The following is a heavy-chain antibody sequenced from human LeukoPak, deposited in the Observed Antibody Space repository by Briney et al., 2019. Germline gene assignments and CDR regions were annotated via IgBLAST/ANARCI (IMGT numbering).Heavy chain of an antibody. Sequence: PGESLRLSCAVSGFTFSRYSMNWVRQAPGKGLEWVSSISNIGTSIYYADSVKGRFTISRDNAKNSLYLQMNSLRAEDTAVYYCARGHGSSGWGGNRYYYYYYMDVWGKGTTVTVSS. CDR1: GFTFSRYS. D-gene: IGHD6-19*01. CDR3: ARGHGSSGWGGNRYYYYYYMDV. CDR2: ISNIGTSI. J-gene: IGHJ6*03. V-gene: IGHV3-21*01.